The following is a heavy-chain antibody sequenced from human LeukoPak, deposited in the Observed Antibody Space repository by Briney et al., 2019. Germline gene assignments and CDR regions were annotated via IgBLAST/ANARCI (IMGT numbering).Heavy chain of an antibody. CDR3: ARVGYCSGGSCYAHDY. J-gene: IGHJ4*02. Sequence: PSETLSRTCAVYGGSFSGYYWSWIRQPPGKGLEWIGEINHSGSTNYNPSLKSRVTISVDTSKNQFSLKLSSVTAADTAVYYCARVGYCSGGSCYAHDYWGQGTLVTVSS. CDR1: GGSFSGYY. V-gene: IGHV4-34*01. D-gene: IGHD2-15*01. CDR2: INHSGST.